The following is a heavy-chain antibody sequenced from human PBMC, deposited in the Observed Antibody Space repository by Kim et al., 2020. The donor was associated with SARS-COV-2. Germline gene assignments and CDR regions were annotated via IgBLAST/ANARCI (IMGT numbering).Heavy chain of an antibody. CDR3: ARDLSSWYSHMTLNYMDV. D-gene: IGHD6-13*01. J-gene: IGHJ6*03. CDR2: ISSSGSTI. Sequence: GGSLRLSCAASGFTFSDYYMSWIRQAPGKGLEWVSYISSSGSTIYYADSVKGRFTISRDNAKNSLYLQMNSLRAEDTAVYYCARDLSSWYSHMTLNYMDVWGKGTTVTVSS. V-gene: IGHV3-11*01. CDR1: GFTFSDYY.